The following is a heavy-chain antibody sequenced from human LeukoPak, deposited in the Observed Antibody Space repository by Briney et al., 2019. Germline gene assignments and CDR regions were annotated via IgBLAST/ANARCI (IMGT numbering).Heavy chain of an antibody. CDR3: ARALGSYYYYAMDV. Sequence: SETLSLTCTVSGGSISRYYWSWIRQPPGKGLEWIGYIYYSGSTNYNPSLKSRVTISVDTSKNQFSLKLSSVTAADTAVYYCARALGSYYYYAMDVWGQGTTVTVSS. V-gene: IGHV4-59*01. CDR2: IYYSGST. CDR1: GGSISRYY. D-gene: IGHD7-27*01. J-gene: IGHJ6*02.